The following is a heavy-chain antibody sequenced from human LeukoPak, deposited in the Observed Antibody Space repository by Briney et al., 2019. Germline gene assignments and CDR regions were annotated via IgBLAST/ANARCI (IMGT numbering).Heavy chain of an antibody. J-gene: IGHJ4*02. V-gene: IGHV3-66*01. CDR3: VKAGWDYDFWSGYYSFDY. Sequence: GGSLRLSCAASGFSVSSNHMSWVRQAPGKGLEWVSVIYSGDSGGSTYYADSVKGRFTISRDNSKNTLYLQMNSLRAEDTAVYYCVKAGWDYDFWSGYYSFDYWGQGTLVTVSS. D-gene: IGHD3-3*01. CDR2: IYSGDSGGST. CDR1: GFSVSSNH.